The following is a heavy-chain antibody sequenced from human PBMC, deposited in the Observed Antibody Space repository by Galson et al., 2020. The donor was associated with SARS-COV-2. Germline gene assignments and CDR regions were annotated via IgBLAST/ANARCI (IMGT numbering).Heavy chain of an antibody. CDR1: GGSISSYY. D-gene: IGHD3-3*01. CDR3: ARDFLRPTTIFGVVVLTGNAFEI. Sequence: ETSETLSLTCTVSGGSISSYYWSWIRQPAGKGLEWIGRIYTSGSTNYNPSLKSRVTMSVDTSKNQFSLKLSSVTAADTAVYYCARDFLRPTTIFGVVVLTGNAFEIWGQGTMVTVSS. CDR2: IYTSGST. J-gene: IGHJ3*02. V-gene: IGHV4-4*07.